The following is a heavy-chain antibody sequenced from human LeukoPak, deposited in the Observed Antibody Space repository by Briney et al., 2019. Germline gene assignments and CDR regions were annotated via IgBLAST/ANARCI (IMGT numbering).Heavy chain of an antibody. D-gene: IGHD3-22*01. Sequence: SETLSLTCVVSGGSFSGYYWSWIRQAPGKGLEWIGEIHHRGATNYKPSLRSRVTISGDTSKNQFSLTLTSVTAADTAVYYCARGILGYYYFDLWGQGTLVTVSS. V-gene: IGHV4-34*01. CDR2: IHHRGAT. CDR1: GGSFSGYY. J-gene: IGHJ5*02. CDR3: ARGILGYYYFDL.